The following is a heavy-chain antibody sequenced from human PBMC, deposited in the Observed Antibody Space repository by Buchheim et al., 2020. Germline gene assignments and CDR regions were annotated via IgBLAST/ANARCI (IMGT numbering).Heavy chain of an antibody. D-gene: IGHD4-17*01. CDR1: GGSFSGYY. CDR2: INHSGST. J-gene: IGHJ2*01. Sequence: QVQLQQWGAGLLKPSETLSLTCAVYGGSFSGYYWSWIRQPPGKGLEWIGEINHSGSTNYNPSLKSRVTISVDTSKKQFSLKLSSVTAADTAVYYCARWAWRYGDYDTYWYFDLWGRGTL. CDR3: ARWAWRYGDYDTYWYFDL. V-gene: IGHV4-34*01.